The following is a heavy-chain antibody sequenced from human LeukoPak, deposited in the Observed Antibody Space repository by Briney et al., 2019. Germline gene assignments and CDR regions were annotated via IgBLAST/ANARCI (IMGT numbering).Heavy chain of an antibody. CDR3: ARGRMVRGVTWWFDP. CDR1: GYTFTSYD. J-gene: IGHJ5*02. D-gene: IGHD3-10*01. Sequence: GASVKVSCKASGYTFTSYDINWVRQATGQGLEWMGWMNPSSGNTGYAQKFQGRVTMTRNTSMSTAYMELSSLRSEDTAVYYCARGRMVRGVTWWFDPWGQGTLVTVSS. V-gene: IGHV1-8*01. CDR2: MNPSSGNT.